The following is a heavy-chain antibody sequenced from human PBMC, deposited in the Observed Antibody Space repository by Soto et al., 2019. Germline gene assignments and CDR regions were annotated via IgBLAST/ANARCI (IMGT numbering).Heavy chain of an antibody. V-gene: IGHV1-18*01. D-gene: IGHD6-6*01. J-gene: IGHJ6*03. CDR2: ISAYNGNT. CDR3: ARVQGWYSSSSHYYYYMDA. CDR1: GYTFTSYG. Sequence: ASVKVSCKASGYTFTSYGISWVRQAPGQGLEWMGWISAYNGNTNYAQKLQGRVTMTTDTSTSTAYMELRSLRSDDTAVYYCARVQGWYSSSSHYYYYMDAWGKGTTATAPS.